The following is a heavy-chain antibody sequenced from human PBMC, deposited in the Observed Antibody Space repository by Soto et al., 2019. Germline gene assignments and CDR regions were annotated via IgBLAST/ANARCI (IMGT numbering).Heavy chain of an antibody. J-gene: IGHJ6*02. CDR1: GFTFSSYW. CDR3: ARRVTTAIYYYGMDV. CDR2: IEQDGSEK. V-gene: IGHV3-7*01. Sequence: PGGSLRLSCAASGFTFSSYWMSWVRQAPGKGLEWVANIEQDGSEKYYVDSVKGRFTISRDNAKNSLYLQMNSLRAEDTAVYYCARRVTTAIYYYGMDVWGQGTTVTVSS. D-gene: IGHD4-4*01.